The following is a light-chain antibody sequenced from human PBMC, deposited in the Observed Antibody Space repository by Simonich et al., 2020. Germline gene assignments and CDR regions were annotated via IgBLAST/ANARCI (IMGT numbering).Light chain of an antibody. Sequence: QPVLTQPPSASASLGASVTLTCTLSSGYSNYKGDWYQQRPGKGPRFVMRVGTGGIVGAKGDGIPDRFSVLGSGLNRYLTIKNIQEEDESDYHCGADHGSGSNFDVVFGGGTKLTVL. V-gene: IGLV9-49*01. CDR3: GADHGSGSNFDVV. CDR2: VGTGGIVG. CDR1: SGYSNYK. J-gene: IGLJ2*01.